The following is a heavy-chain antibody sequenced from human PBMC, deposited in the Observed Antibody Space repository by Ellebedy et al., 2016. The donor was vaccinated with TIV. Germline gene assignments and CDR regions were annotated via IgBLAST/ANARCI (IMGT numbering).Heavy chain of an antibody. J-gene: IGHJ3*02. V-gene: IGHV5-51*01. CDR3: ARLPRGVDAFDI. Sequence: GESLKISCKGSGHRFTRSWIGWVRQMPGKGLEWMAIIYPCDSHTKYSPSLQGQVTISVDKSINTAYLQWSRLKASDTAMYYCARLPRGVDAFDIWGQGTMVTVSS. CDR2: IYPCDSHT. D-gene: IGHD3-16*01. CDR1: GHRFTRSW.